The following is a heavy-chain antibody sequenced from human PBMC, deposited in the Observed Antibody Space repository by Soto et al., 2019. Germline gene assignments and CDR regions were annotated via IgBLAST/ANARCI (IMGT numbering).Heavy chain of an antibody. CDR1: GFPVSNNF. Sequence: EVQLVESGGGLIQPGESLRLSCAASGFPVSNNFMTWVRQAPGKGLEWVSVIYSGGSTYYADSVKGRFTISRDNSENTLHLQMDSLRAEDTAVYYCAKGVAHNDNYRPFEYWGQGTLVTVSS. D-gene: IGHD1-1*01. J-gene: IGHJ4*02. CDR2: IYSGGST. CDR3: AKGVAHNDNYRPFEY. V-gene: IGHV3-53*01.